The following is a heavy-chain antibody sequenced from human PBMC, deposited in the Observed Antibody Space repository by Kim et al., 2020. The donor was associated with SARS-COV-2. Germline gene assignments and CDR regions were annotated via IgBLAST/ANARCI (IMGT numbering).Heavy chain of an antibody. Sequence: GGSLRLSCAASGFTFSSSAMHWVRQAPGKGLEWVAVISYDGSNKYYADPVKGRFTISRDNSKNTLYLQMNSLRAEDTDVYYCARGPRFSTGVGGGFGLWGRGTLVTVSS. CDR1: GFTFSSSA. CDR3: ARGPRFSTGVGGGFGL. J-gene: IGHJ2*01. CDR2: ISYDGSNK. D-gene: IGHD3-16*01. V-gene: IGHV3-30*04.